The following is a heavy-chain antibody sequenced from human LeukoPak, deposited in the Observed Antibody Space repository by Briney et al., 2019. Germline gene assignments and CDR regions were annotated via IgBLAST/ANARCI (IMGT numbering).Heavy chain of an antibody. CDR1: GFAFSSYA. CDR2: ISGSGDST. CDR3: TKDRLSSGWYNYFDP. D-gene: IGHD6-19*01. Sequence: GGSLRLSCVASGFAFSSYAMSWVRQAPGKGLEWVSAISGSGDSTYYADSAKGRFSISRDKSKNTLYLQMNSLRAEDTAVYYCTKDRLSSGWYNYFDPWGQGTLVTVSS. V-gene: IGHV3-23*01. J-gene: IGHJ5*02.